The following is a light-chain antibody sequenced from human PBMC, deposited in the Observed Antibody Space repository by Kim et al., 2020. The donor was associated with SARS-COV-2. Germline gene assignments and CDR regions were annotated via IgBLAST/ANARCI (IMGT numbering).Light chain of an antibody. CDR3: QQLNSYPHT. Sequence: IQLTQSPSSLSASVGDRVTITCRASQGISSYLAWYQQKPGKAPKLLIYAASTLQSVVPSRFSGSGSGTDFTLTISSLQPEDFATYYCQQLNSYPHTFGPGTKLEI. CDR1: QGISSY. J-gene: IGKJ2*01. CDR2: AAS. V-gene: IGKV1-9*01.